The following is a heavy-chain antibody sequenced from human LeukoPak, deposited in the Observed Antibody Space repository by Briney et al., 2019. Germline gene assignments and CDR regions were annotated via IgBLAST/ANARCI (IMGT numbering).Heavy chain of an antibody. Sequence: GGSLRLSCTASGFTFGTYAIHWVRQAPGKGLEWVSTVSGNGGSTYYADSVKGRFTISRDNSRNLLYLQMSDLRADDTAVYYCAKDRGYCTNGVCYRDWGQGTLVTVSS. D-gene: IGHD2-8*01. CDR2: VSGNGGST. J-gene: IGHJ4*02. V-gene: IGHV3-23*01. CDR3: AKDRGYCTNGVCYRD. CDR1: GFTFGTYA.